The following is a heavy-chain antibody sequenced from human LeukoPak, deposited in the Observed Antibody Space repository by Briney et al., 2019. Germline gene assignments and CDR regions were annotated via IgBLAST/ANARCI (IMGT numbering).Heavy chain of an antibody. CDR2: IYDSGST. Sequence: SETLSLTCTVSGGSISSYYWSWIRQPPGKGLEWIGYIYDSGSTNYNTSLKSRVTISVDTSKNQFSLKLSSVTAADTAVYYYARAIVVVIGFDPWGQGTLVTVSS. CDR3: ARAIVVVIGFDP. CDR1: GGSISSYY. J-gene: IGHJ5*02. D-gene: IGHD3-22*01. V-gene: IGHV4-59*08.